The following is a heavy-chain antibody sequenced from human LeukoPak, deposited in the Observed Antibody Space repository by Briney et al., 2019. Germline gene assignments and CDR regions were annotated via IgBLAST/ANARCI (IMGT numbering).Heavy chain of an antibody. CDR2: FYVGGAT. CDR3: ARGGRYQYFDY. CDR1: GFTFSIST. D-gene: IGHD1-14*01. Sequence: GGSLRLSCAASGFTFSISTMNWVRQAPGKGLEWVSVFYVGGATYYADSVKGRFTISRDNSENTLYLQMKSLRAEDTAVYYCARGGRYQYFDYWGQGTLVTVSS. J-gene: IGHJ4*02. V-gene: IGHV3-53*01.